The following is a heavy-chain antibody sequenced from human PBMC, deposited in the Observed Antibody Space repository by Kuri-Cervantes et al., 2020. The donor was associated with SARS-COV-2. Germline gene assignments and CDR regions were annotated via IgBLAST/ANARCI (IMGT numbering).Heavy chain of an antibody. Sequence: ASVKVSCKASGYTFTSYGISWVRQAPGQGLEWMGWISAYNGNTNYAQKLQGRVTMTTDTSTSTAHMELRSLRSDDTAVYYCARISSSQNLDYWGQGTLVTVSS. V-gene: IGHV1-18*01. CDR3: ARISSSQNLDY. CDR2: ISAYNGNT. D-gene: IGHD6-13*01. J-gene: IGHJ4*02. CDR1: GYTFTSYG.